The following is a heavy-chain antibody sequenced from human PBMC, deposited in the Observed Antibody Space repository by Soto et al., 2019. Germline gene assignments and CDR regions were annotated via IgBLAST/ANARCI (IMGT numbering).Heavy chain of an antibody. CDR3: AGDSGSDYTEQLYYWYGMDA. CDR2: IISNLGIA. D-gene: IGHD3-10*01. J-gene: IGHJ6*02. V-gene: IGHV1-69*02. Sequence: QVQLVQSGAEVKKPGSSVKVSCKASGGTFSSYTISWVRQAPGQGLEWMGRIISNLGIANYAQEFQGRVTTTADKSTSTAYMELRSLRSEETAVYYCAGDSGSDYTEQLYYWYGMDAWGQGTTVTVSS. CDR1: GGTFSSYT.